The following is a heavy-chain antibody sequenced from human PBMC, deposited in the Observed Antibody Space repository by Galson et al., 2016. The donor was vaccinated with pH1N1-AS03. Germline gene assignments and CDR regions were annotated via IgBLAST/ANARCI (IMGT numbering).Heavy chain of an antibody. V-gene: IGHV3-30*04. D-gene: IGHD2/OR15-2a*01. CDR3: ARDALLSLPGGIDY. CDR2: VSNDGSNK. CDR1: GFHLNDYA. Sequence: SLRLSCAVSGFHLNDYAMRWVRQAPGKGLEWMAAVSNDGSNKWYADSVKGRFTISRDNSKNTLYLQVNSVRAEDTAVYYCARDALLSLPGGIDYWGQGTLVAVSS. J-gene: IGHJ4*02.